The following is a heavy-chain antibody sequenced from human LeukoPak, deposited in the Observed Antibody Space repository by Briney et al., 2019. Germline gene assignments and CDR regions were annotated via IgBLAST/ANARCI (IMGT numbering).Heavy chain of an antibody. J-gene: IGHJ5*02. D-gene: IGHD6-13*01. V-gene: IGHV5-51*01. CDR3: ARSSWYGFSTPYNWFDP. Sequence: GESLKISCKGSGYSFSSYWIGWVRQMPGKGLEWMGIIYLGDFDTRYSPSFQGQVTISADKSISTAYLQWSSLKASDTAMYYCARSSWYGFSTPYNWFDPWGQGTLVTVSS. CDR1: GYSFSSYW. CDR2: IYLGDFDT.